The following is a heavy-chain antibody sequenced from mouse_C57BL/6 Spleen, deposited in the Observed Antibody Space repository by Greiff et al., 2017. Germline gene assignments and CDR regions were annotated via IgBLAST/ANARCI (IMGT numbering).Heavy chain of an antibody. D-gene: IGHD1-1*01. J-gene: IGHJ1*03. CDR1: GIDFSRYW. CDR2: INPDSSTI. CDR3: ASITTVVANWYFDV. V-gene: IGHV4-1*01. Sequence: DVHLVESGGGLVQPGGSLKLSCAASGIDFSRYWMSWVRRAPGKGLEWIGEINPDSSTINYAPSLKDKFIISRDNAKNTLYLQMSKVRSEDTALYYCASITTVVANWYFDVWGTGTTVTVSS.